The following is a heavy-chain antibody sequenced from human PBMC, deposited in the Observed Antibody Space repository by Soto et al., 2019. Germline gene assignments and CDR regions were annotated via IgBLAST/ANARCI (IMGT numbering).Heavy chain of an antibody. V-gene: IGHV3-74*01. J-gene: IGHJ6*04. D-gene: IGHD3-10*01. Sequence: ELQLVESGGGLVQRGGSLRLSCAASGFTLSGRSMHWVRQAPGKGLVWVSGIDNAGTDSTYADSVKGRFTSSRDNAKNMLYLQMNSLRVEDTAVYYCARGWFGPDVWGKGTTVTVSS. CDR2: IDNAGTDS. CDR1: GFTLSGRS. CDR3: ARGWFGPDV.